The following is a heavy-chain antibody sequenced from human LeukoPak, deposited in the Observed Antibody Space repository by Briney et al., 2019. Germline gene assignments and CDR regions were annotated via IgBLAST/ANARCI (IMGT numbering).Heavy chain of an antibody. CDR1: GFTFRSYS. D-gene: IGHD3-22*01. CDR2: ISSSSSTI. V-gene: IGHV3-48*04. CDR3: ARVKLDYYDSSGYGPHAFDI. Sequence: GGSLRLSCAASGFTFRSYSMNWVRQAPGKGLEWVSYISSSSSTIYYADSVKGRFTISRDNAKNSLYLQMNSLRAEDTAVYYCARVKLDYYDSSGYGPHAFDIWGQGTMVTVSS. J-gene: IGHJ3*02.